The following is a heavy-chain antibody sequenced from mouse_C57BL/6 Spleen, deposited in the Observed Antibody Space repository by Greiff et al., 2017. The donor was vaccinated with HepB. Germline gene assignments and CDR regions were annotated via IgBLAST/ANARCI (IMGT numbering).Heavy chain of an antibody. CDR1: GYTFTSYW. V-gene: IGHV1-50*01. D-gene: IGHD3-1*01. CDR2: IDPSASYT. Sequence: QVQLQQPGAELVKPGASVKLSCKASGYTFTSYWMQWVKQRPGQGLEWIGEIDPSASYTNYNQKFKGKATLTVDTSSSTAYMQLSSLTSEDSAVYYCACRGRRFAYWGQGTLVTVSA. CDR3: ACRGRRFAY. J-gene: IGHJ3*01.